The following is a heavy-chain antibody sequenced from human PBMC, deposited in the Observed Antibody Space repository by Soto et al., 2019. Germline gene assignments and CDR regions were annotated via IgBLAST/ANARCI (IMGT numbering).Heavy chain of an antibody. CDR3: ARDAAAGRGSLKRGSYFQH. CDR1: GFTFSSYG. J-gene: IGHJ1*01. V-gene: IGHV3-33*01. Sequence: TGGSLRLSCAASGFTFSSYGMHWVRQAPGKGLEWVAVIWYDGSNKYYADSVKGRFTISRDNSKNTLYLQMNSLRAEDTAVYYCARDAAAGRGSLKRGSYFQHWGQGTLVTVSS. CDR2: IWYDGSNK. D-gene: IGHD6-13*01.